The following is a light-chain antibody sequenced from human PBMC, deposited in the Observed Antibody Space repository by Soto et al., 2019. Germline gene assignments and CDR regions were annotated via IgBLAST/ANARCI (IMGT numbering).Light chain of an antibody. CDR2: AAS. CDR3: QQSFIAPWT. J-gene: IGKJ1*01. V-gene: IGKV1-39*01. CDR1: QSITGY. Sequence: DIQMTQSPSSRSASVGGRVTIACRASQSITGYLNWYQQKPGKVPKLLIYAASTLQSGVPSRFSGSGSGTDFTLTLSSLQAEDSATYYCQQSFIAPWTFGQGTKVDIK.